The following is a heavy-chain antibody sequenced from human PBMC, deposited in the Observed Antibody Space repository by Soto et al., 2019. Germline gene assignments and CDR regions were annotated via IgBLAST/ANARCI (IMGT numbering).Heavy chain of an antibody. CDR1: GFTFGDSY. D-gene: IGHD2-15*01. J-gene: IGHJ5*02. V-gene: IGHV3-11*06. CDR3: VRGGGGGLFDP. CDR2: ISPGSRYP. Sequence: QVQLVESGGGLVPPGGSLRLSCAGSGFTFGDSYMSWIRQAPGKGLEWLSYISPGSRYPGYADSVKGRFTISRDNAKRSLYLQMMSLTAEDTAIYYCVRGGGGGLFDPWGQGTMVTVSS.